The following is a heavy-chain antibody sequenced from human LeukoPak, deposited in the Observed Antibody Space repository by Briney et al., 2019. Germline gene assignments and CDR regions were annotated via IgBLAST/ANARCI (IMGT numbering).Heavy chain of an antibody. J-gene: IGHJ4*02. CDR2: ISYDGSNK. V-gene: IGHV3-30-3*01. D-gene: IGHD3-22*01. CDR1: GFTFSSYA. Sequence: GRSLRLSCAASGFTFSSYAMPWVRQAPGKGLEWVAVISYDGSNKYYADSVKGRFTISRDNSKNTLYLQMNSLRAEDTAVYYCASNPQPMIVVVPSFDYWGQGTLVTVSS. CDR3: ASNPQPMIVVVPSFDY.